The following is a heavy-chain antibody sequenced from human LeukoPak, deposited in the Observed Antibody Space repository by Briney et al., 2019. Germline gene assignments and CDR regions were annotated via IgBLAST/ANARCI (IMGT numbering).Heavy chain of an antibody. CDR3: ARVPVVRGVIVAFDI. J-gene: IGHJ3*02. CDR2: IYHSGST. CDR1: GGSISSGGYS. D-gene: IGHD3-10*01. V-gene: IGHV4-30-2*01. Sequence: PSQTLSLTCAVSGGSISSGGYSWSWIRQPPGKGLEWIGYIYHSGSTYYNPSLKSRVTISVDRSKNQFPLKLSSVTAADTAVYYCARVPVVRGVIVAFDIWGQGTMVTVSS.